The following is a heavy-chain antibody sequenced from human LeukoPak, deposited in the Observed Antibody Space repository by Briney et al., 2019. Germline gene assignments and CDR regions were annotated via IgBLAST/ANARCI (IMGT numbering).Heavy chain of an antibody. D-gene: IGHD3-10*01. V-gene: IGHV4-39*07. Sequence: PSETLSLTCSVSGTSMTNTPSYWGWVRHSPGKGLEWIATMYYSGSTYYNPSLKSRVTISVDTSKNQFSLRLSSVTAADTAVYYCARNYGSGSYYIYYFDYWGQGTLVTVSS. J-gene: IGHJ4*02. CDR1: GTSMTNTPSY. CDR2: MYYSGST. CDR3: ARNYGSGSYYIYYFDY.